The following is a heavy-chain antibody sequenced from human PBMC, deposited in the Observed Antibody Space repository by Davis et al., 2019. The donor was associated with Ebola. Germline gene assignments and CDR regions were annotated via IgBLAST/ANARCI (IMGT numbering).Heavy chain of an antibody. V-gene: IGHV3-33*01. D-gene: IGHD6-19*01. CDR1: GFTFRTFG. CDR2: IWYDGSNE. Sequence: GSLRLSCATSGFTFRTFGMHWVRQAPGKGLEWVAGIWYDGSNEYYAASVKGRFTISRDNAKNTLYLQMNSLRPEDTAVYYCARDSGWSFVDFWGQGTLVTVSS. J-gene: IGHJ4*02. CDR3: ARDSGWSFVDF.